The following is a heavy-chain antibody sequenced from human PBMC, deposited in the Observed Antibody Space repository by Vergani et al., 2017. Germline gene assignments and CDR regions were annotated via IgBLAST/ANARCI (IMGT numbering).Heavy chain of an antibody. V-gene: IGHV4-31*03. Sequence: QVQLQQWGAGLLKPSETLSLTCTVSGGSISSGGYYWSWIRQHPGKGLEWIGYIYYSGSTYYNPSLKSRVTISVDTSKNQFSLKLSSVTAADTAVYYCARGPTPPYYYGSGSHSLDYWSQGTLVTVSS. J-gene: IGHJ4*02. CDR1: GGSISSGGYY. D-gene: IGHD3-10*01. CDR3: ARGPTPPYYYGSGSHSLDY. CDR2: IYYSGST.